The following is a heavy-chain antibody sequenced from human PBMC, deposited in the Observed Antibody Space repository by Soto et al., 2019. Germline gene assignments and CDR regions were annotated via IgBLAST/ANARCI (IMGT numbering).Heavy chain of an antibody. CDR3: AKKFRADYYGSGSSFYYYGMDV. Sequence: GGSLRLSCAASGFTFSSYAMSWVRQAPGKGLEWVSAISGSGGSTYYADSVKGRFTISRDNSKNTLYLQMNSLRAEDTAVYYCAKKFRADYYGSGSSFYYYGMDVWGQGTTVTVSS. V-gene: IGHV3-23*01. CDR2: ISGSGGST. J-gene: IGHJ6*02. CDR1: GFTFSSYA. D-gene: IGHD3-10*01.